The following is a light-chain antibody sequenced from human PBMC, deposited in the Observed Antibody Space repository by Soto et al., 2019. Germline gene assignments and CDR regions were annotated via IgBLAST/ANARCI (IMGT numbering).Light chain of an antibody. CDR3: QQYDNVPRT. J-gene: IGKJ2*01. V-gene: IGKV1-33*01. Sequence: DIQMTQSPSTLSASVGDRVTITCRASQSFSRWLAWYQQKPGQAPKLLIYDASNLQTGVPSRFSGSGSGTDFTFTISSLQPEDIGTYYCQQYDNVPRTFGQGTRLEI. CDR2: DAS. CDR1: QSFSRW.